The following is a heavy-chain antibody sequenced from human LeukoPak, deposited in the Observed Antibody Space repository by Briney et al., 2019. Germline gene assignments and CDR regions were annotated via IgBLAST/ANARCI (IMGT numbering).Heavy chain of an antibody. CDR1: GYTFTSYG. Sequence: GASVKVSCKASGYTFTSYGISWVRQAPGQGLEWMGWISAYNGNTNYAQKLQGRVTMTTDTSTSTAYMELRSLRSDDTAVYYCARGVIVVVPAATGYYFDYWGQGTLVTVSS. J-gene: IGHJ4*02. V-gene: IGHV1-18*01. CDR2: ISAYNGNT. D-gene: IGHD2-2*01. CDR3: ARGVIVVVPAATGYYFDY.